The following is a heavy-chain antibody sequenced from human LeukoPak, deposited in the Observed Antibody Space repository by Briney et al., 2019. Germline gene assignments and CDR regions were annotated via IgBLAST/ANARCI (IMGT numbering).Heavy chain of an antibody. Sequence: SETLSLTCTVSGGSVTSDYWSWIRQPPGKGLEWIGYMYYSGSTNYNPSLKSRVTISGDTSKNQFSLKLSSVTAADTAVYYCARRFWSSNSCPIGYWGQGTLVSVSS. CDR2: MYYSGST. CDR3: ARRFWSSNSCPIGY. D-gene: IGHD2-2*01. J-gene: IGHJ4*02. V-gene: IGHV4-59*08. CDR1: GGSVTSDY.